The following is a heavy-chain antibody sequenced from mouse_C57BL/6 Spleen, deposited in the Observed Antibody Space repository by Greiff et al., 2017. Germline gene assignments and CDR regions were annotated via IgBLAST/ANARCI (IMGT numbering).Heavy chain of an antibody. D-gene: IGHD2-10*02. V-gene: IGHV1-81*01. CDR1: GYTFTSYG. CDR3: ARAYEGFDY. J-gene: IGHJ2*01. CDR2: IYPRSGNT. Sequence: LVESGAELARPGASVKLSCKASGYTFTSYGISWVKQRTGQGLEWIGEIYPRSGNTYYNEKFKGKATLTADKSSSTAYMELRSLTSEDSAVYFCARAYEGFDYWGQGTTLTVSS.